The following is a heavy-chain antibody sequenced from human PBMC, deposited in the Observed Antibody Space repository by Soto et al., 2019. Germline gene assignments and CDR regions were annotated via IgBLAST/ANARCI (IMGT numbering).Heavy chain of an antibody. CDR2: INPNSGGT. D-gene: IGHD3-22*01. V-gene: IGHV1-2*02. Sequence: ASVKVSCKASGYTFTGYYMHWVRQAPGQGLEWMGWINPNSGGTNYAQKFQGRVTTTRDTSISTAYMELSRLRSDDTAVYYCASTPRGNHNGYYYDSSGYNNWFDPWGQGTLVTVSS. CDR1: GYTFTGYY. CDR3: ASTPRGNHNGYYYDSSGYNNWFDP. J-gene: IGHJ5*02.